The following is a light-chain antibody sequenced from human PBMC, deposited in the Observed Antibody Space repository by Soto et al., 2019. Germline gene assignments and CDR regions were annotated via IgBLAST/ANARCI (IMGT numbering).Light chain of an antibody. J-gene: IGKJ4*01. CDR2: GAS. CDR3: QQYASSPLT. V-gene: IGKV3-20*01. CDR1: QSVRSNY. Sequence: PGERATLSCRASQSVRSNYLAWYQQKPGQAPRLLIYGASSRATGIPDRFGGSGSGTDFTLTISRLEPEDFAVYYCQQYASSPLTFGGGTKVEI.